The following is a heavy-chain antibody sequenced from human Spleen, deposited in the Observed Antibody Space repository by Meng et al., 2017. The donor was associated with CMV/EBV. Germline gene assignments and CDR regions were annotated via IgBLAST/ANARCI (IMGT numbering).Heavy chain of an antibody. CDR1: GYTFTSYY. V-gene: IGHV1-46*01. CDR3: ARDLCTSTSCSFSFDP. CDR2: INPSGGGT. Sequence: ASVKVSCKASGYTFTSYYIHWVRQAPGQGLEWMGIINPSGGGTTYAQKFQARITMTRDTSTSTVYMDLSSLRSEDTAVYYCARDLCTSTSCSFSFDPWGQGTLVTVSS. J-gene: IGHJ5*02. D-gene: IGHD2-2*01.